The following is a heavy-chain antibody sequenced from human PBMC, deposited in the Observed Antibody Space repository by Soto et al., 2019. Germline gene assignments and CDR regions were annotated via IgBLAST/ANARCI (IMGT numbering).Heavy chain of an antibody. CDR3: ARDQVRRGYSGYEPNDAFDM. J-gene: IGHJ3*02. D-gene: IGHD5-12*01. Sequence: GGSLRLSCAASGFTFSSYAMHWVRQAPGKGLEWVAVISYDGINKYYADSVKGRFTISRDNSKKTLYLQMNSLRAEDTAVYYCARDQVRRGYSGYEPNDAFDMWGQGKMV. V-gene: IGHV3-30-3*01. CDR2: ISYDGINK. CDR1: GFTFSSYA.